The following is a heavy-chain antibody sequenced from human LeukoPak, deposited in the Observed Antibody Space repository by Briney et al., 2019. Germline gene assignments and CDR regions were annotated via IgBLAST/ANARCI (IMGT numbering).Heavy chain of an antibody. J-gene: IGHJ6*02. CDR3: ARHRYADYYYYGMDV. CDR1: GYSFTSYW. D-gene: IGHD3-9*01. CDR2: IYPGDSDT. V-gene: IGHV5-51*01. Sequence: GESLQISCQGSGYSFTSYWIGWVRQMPGKGLEWMGIIYPGDSDTRYSPSFQGQVTISADKSISTAYLQWSSLKASDTAMYYCARHRYADYYYYGMDVWGQGTTVTVSS.